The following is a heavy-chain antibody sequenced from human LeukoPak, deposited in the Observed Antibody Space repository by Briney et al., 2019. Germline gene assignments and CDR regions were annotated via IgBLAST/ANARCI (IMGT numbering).Heavy chain of an antibody. J-gene: IGHJ4*02. CDR3: ARGQNYDFWSGYSFDY. V-gene: IGHV4-34*01. Sequence: PSETLSLTCAVYGGSFSGYYWSWIRQPPGKGLEWIGEINHSGSTNYNPSLKSRVTISVDTSKNQFSLNLSSVTAADTAVYYCARGQNYDFWSGYSFDYWGQGTLVTVSS. CDR1: GGSFSGYY. CDR2: INHSGST. D-gene: IGHD3-3*01.